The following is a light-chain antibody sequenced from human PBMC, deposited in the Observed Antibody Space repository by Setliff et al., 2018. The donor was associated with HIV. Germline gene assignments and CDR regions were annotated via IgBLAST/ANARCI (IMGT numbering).Light chain of an antibody. CDR1: ASNIGADYD. CDR2: GNK. J-gene: IGLJ2*01. Sequence: QSALTQPPSVSGAPGQKVTVSCIGSASNIGADYDVHWYQQFPGTVPKLLIYGNKHRPSGVPERFSGSKSATSASLVIAGLQPEDEGDYYCQSFDNRLNGAVFGGGTKVTVL. CDR3: QSFDNRLNGAV. V-gene: IGLV1-40*01.